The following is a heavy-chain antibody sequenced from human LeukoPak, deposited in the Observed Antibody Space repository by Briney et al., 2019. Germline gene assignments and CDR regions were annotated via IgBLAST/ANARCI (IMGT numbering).Heavy chain of an antibody. CDR3: GREANYVVDF. J-gene: IGHJ4*02. CDR1: GFTFSSYN. CDR2: IWSDGSNK. V-gene: IGHV3-33*01. Sequence: GGSLRLSCAASGFTFSSYNMHWVRQAPGKGLEGVAVIWSDGSNKYYADSVKGRFSISRDNSKITLYLQMSSLRADDTAVYFCGREANYVVDFWGQGTLVTVSS. D-gene: IGHD1-7*01.